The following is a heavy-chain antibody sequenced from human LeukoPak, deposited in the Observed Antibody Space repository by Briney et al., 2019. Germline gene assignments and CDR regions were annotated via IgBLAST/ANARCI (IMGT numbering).Heavy chain of an antibody. CDR3: ARVRGYCSSGSCGMDV. D-gene: IGHD2-15*01. CDR1: GGSISSSSYY. CDR2: IYYSGST. Sequence: SETLSLTCTVSGGSISSSSYYWGWIRQPPGKGLEWIGSIYYSGSTYYNPSLKSRVTISVDTSKNQFSLQLNSVTPEDTAVYYCARVRGYCSSGSCGMDVWGQGTTVTVSS. J-gene: IGHJ6*02. V-gene: IGHV4-39*01.